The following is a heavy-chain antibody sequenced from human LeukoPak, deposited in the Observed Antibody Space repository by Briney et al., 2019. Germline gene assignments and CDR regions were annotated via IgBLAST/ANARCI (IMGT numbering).Heavy chain of an antibody. D-gene: IGHD3-10*01. Sequence: GASVKVSCKASGGTFSSYAISWVRQAPGQGLEWMGRIIPILGIANYAQKFQGRVTITADKSTSTAYMELSSLRSEDTAVYYCASSGSGSYYNDYWGQGTLVTVSS. CDR3: ASSGSGSYYNDY. CDR1: GGTFSSYA. V-gene: IGHV1-69*04. CDR2: IIPILGIA. J-gene: IGHJ4*02.